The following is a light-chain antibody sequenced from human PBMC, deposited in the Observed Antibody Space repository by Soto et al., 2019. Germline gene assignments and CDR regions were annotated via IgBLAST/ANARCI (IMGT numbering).Light chain of an antibody. V-gene: IGLV2-14*01. CDR3: SSYTTTNTPVV. CDR1: SSDVGSYNY. Sequence: QSALTQPASVSASLGQSITISCTGTSSDVGSYNYVSWYQQHPGKAPKLLIYEVTTRPSGVSNRFSGSKSGNTASLTISGLQPEDEADYYCSSYTTTNTPVVFGGGTQLTVL. CDR2: EVT. J-gene: IGLJ2*01.